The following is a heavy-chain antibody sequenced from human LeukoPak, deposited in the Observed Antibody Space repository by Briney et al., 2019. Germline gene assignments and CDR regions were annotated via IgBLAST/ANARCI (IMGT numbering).Heavy chain of an antibody. CDR1: GGSISNYY. V-gene: IGHV4-4*07. CDR3: ARDYAPI. J-gene: IGHJ3*02. D-gene: IGHD2-2*01. Sequence: SETLSLTCTVSGGSISNYYWSWIRQPAGKGLEWIGRTYTSGNTNYNPSLKSRVTLSLDTSKNQFSLRLSSVTAADTAVYYCARDYAPIWGQGTMVTVSS. CDR2: TYTSGNT.